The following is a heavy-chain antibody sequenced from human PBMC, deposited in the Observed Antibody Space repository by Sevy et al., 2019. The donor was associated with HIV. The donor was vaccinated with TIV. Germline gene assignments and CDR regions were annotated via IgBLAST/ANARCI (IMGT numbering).Heavy chain of an antibody. CDR3: ARGLLWFGELINYFDY. D-gene: IGHD3-10*01. Sequence: GGSLRLSCAASGFTFRSYSMNWVRQAPGKGLEWVSSISSSSSYIYYADSVKGRFTISRDNAKNSLYLQMNSLRAEDTAVYYCARGLLWFGELINYFDYWGQGTLVTVSS. V-gene: IGHV3-21*01. CDR2: ISSSSSYI. CDR1: GFTFRSYS. J-gene: IGHJ4*02.